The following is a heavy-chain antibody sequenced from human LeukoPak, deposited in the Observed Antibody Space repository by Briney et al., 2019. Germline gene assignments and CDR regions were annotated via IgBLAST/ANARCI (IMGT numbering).Heavy chain of an antibody. CDR3: ARDNHGSDY. J-gene: IGHJ4*02. D-gene: IGHD6-13*01. V-gene: IGHV4-59*12. Sequence: SETLSLTCTVSGGSISGYYWSWIRQPPGKGLEWIGYIYYSGSTNYNPSLKSRVTISVDTSKNQFSLKLSSVTAADTAVYYCARDNHGSDYWGQGTLVTVSS. CDR2: IYYSGST. CDR1: GGSISGYY.